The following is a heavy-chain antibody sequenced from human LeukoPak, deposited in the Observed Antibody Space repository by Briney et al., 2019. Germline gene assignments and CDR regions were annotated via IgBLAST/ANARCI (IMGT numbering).Heavy chain of an antibody. CDR3: ASVDSSSVWDWFDP. CDR1: EFTFSSYS. V-gene: IGHV3-21*01. CDR2: ISSSSSYI. J-gene: IGHJ5*02. D-gene: IGHD6-13*01. Sequence: PGGSLRLSCAASEFTFSSYSMTWVRQAPGKGLEWVSSISSSSSYIYYADSVKGRFTISRDNAKNSLYLQMNSLRAEDAAVYYCASVDSSSVWDWFDPWGQGTLVTVSS.